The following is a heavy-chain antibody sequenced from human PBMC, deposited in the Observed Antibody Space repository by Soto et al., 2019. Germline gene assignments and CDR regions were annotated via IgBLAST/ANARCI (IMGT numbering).Heavy chain of an antibody. CDR1: GFTFSTYA. D-gene: IGHD2-2*01. Sequence: QVQLVESGGGVVQPGRSLRLSCAASGFTFSTYAMHWVRQAPGKGLEWVAVLSYDGSNKYYADSVKGRFTISRDNSKNTLYLQMNSLRAENTAVYYCSRVVAAAMYYYYGMDVWGQETTVTVSS. V-gene: IGHV3-30*03. CDR3: SRVVAAAMYYYYGMDV. J-gene: IGHJ6*02. CDR2: LSYDGSNK.